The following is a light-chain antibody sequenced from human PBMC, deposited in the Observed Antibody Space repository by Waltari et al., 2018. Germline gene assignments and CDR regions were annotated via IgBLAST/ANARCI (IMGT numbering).Light chain of an antibody. CDR1: SSDVGSYNL. J-gene: IGLJ1*01. CDR2: EGS. V-gene: IGLV2-23*01. CDR3: CSYAGSSLWDV. Sequence: QSALTQPASVSGSPGQSITISCTGTSSDVGSYNLVSWYQQHPGKAPQLMIYEGSKRPSGVSHRFSGSKSCNTASLTISGLQAEDEADYYCCSYAGSSLWDVFGTGTKVTVL.